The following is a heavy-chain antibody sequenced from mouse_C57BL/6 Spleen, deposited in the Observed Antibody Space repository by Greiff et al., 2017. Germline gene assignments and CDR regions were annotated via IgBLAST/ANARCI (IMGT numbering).Heavy chain of an antibody. D-gene: IGHD2-14*01. CDR1: GYAFTNYL. CDR2: INPGSGGT. V-gene: IGHV1-54*01. CDR3: ARQGYAGAMDY. Sequence: QVQLQQSGAELVRPGTSVKVSCKASGYAFTNYLIEWVKQRPGQGLEWIGVINPGSGGTNYNEKFKGKATLTADKSSSTAYMQLSSLTSEDSAVYFCARQGYAGAMDYWGQGTSVTVSS. J-gene: IGHJ4*01.